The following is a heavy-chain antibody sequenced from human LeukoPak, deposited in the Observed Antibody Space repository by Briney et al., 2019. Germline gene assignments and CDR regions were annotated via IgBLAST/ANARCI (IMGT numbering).Heavy chain of an antibody. D-gene: IGHD5-12*01. J-gene: IGHJ6*03. CDR3: ARHQGDIDPYYMDV. CDR2: IYYSGST. Sequence: PSETLSLTCTVSGGSISSYYWSWIRQPPGKGLEWIGYIYYSGSTNYNPSLKSRVTISVHTSKNQFSLKLRSVTAADTAVYYCARHQGDIDPYYMDVWGKGTTVTVSS. CDR1: GGSISSYY. V-gene: IGHV4-59*01.